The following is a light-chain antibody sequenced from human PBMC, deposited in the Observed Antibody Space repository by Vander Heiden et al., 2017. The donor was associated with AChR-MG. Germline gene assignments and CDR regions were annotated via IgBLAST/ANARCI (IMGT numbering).Light chain of an antibody. Sequence: DIQMTQSPSSLSASVGDRVTITCRASQSISSYLNWYQQKPGKAPKLLIYAASSLQSGVPSRFSGSGSGTDFTLTISRLQPEDFATYYCQQCDSTPLTFGGRTKVEIK. CDR1: QSISSY. CDR3: QQCDSTPLT. CDR2: AAS. V-gene: IGKV1-39*01. J-gene: IGKJ4*01.